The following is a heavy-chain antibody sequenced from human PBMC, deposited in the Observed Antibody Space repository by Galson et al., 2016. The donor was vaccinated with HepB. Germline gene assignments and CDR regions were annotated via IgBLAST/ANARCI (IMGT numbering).Heavy chain of an antibody. V-gene: IGHV4-4*02. J-gene: IGHJ4*02. CDR1: GGSISSSNC. CDR3: ARDRPHPTHGFDY. Sequence: SETLSLTCAVSGGSISSSNCWSWVRQPPGKGLEWIGEIYHSGTTNYNPSLKSQVTISVGNSKNQFSLKLISVTAADTAVYYCARDRPHPTHGFDYWGLGTLVTVSS. CDR2: IYHSGTT.